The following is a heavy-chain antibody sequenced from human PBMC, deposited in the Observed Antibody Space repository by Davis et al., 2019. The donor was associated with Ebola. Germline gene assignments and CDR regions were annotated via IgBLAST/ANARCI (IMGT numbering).Heavy chain of an antibody. CDR1: GGTFSSYA. CDR2: IIPIFGTA. Sequence: SVKVSCKASGGTFSSYAISWVRQAPGQGLEWMGGIIPIFGTANYAQKFQGRVTITADESTSTAYMELSSLRSEDTAVYYCARGSSSSILYYYYYMDVWGKGTTVTVSS. J-gene: IGHJ6*03. V-gene: IGHV1-69*13. CDR3: ARGSSSSILYYYYYMDV. D-gene: IGHD6-6*01.